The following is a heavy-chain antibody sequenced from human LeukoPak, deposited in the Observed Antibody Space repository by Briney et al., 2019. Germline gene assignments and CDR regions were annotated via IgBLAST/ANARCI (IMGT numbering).Heavy chain of an antibody. CDR3: VRTARLSDY. CDR1: GFTFSYHY. CDR2: ISNDGTTI. J-gene: IGHJ4*02. V-gene: IGHV3-11*04. Sequence: GGSLRLSCAASGFTFSYHYMSWIRQAPGKGLEWVSYISNDGTTINYADSVKGRFTVSRDNAKNSLYLQMNSLRVEDTAVYYCVRTARLSDYWGQGTLVTVSS. D-gene: IGHD6-6*01.